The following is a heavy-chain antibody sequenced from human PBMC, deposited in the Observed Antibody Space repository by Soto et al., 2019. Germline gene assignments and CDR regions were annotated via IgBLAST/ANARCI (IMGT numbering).Heavy chain of an antibody. CDR3: ARHRGYINLGPDY. Sequence: EVQLLQSGGGLVQPGGSLRLSCAVSGFSFSSHAMSWARQTPGKALEWVPGIGTGGNPYYPGSVNGRFTISRESSKNTVYLQMNSLRAEDTAVYYCARHRGYINLGPDYWGQGVLVTVSS. J-gene: IGHJ4*02. CDR1: GFSFSSHA. D-gene: IGHD6-13*01. V-gene: IGHV3-23*01. CDR2: IGTGGNP.